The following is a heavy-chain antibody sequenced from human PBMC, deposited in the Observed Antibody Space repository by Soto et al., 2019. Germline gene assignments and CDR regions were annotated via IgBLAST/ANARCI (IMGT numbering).Heavy chain of an antibody. Sequence: SLTFAVAGGSSSSSGYSWSWIRQPPGKGLEWIGYIYHSGSNSYNPSLKSRVTISVDRSKNQFSLKLSSVTAADTAVYYCARRDGYNTFDSWGQGTLVSVSS. CDR2: IYHSGSN. CDR1: GGSSSSSGYS. V-gene: IGHV4-30-2*01. D-gene: IGHD5-12*01. J-gene: IGHJ4*02. CDR3: ARRDGYNTFDS.